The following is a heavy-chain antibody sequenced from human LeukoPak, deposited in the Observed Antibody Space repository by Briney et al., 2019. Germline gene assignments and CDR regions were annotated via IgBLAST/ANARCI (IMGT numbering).Heavy chain of an antibody. V-gene: IGHV1-2*02. Sequence: ASVKVSCKASGYTFTGYYMHWVRQAPGQGLEWMGWINPNSGGTNYAQKFQGRVTMTRDTSISTAYMELSRLRSDDTAVYYCARAEWVYSRDDSSGWYGGYYYYMDVWGKGTTVTISS. CDR2: INPNSGGT. J-gene: IGHJ6*03. CDR1: GYTFTGYY. D-gene: IGHD6-19*01. CDR3: ARAEWVYSRDDSSGWYGGYYYYMDV.